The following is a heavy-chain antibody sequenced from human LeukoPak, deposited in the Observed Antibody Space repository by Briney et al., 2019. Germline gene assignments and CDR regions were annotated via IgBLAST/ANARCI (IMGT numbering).Heavy chain of an antibody. J-gene: IGHJ1*01. V-gene: IGHV4-59*08. CDR1: GGSISSYY. CDR3: ARRGSSWYYFQH. D-gene: IGHD6-13*01. Sequence: SETLSLTCTVSGGSISSYYWSWIRQPPGKGLEWIGYIYYSEITNYNPSLKSRVTISEDTSKNQFSLKLSSVTAADTAVYYCARRGSSWYYFQHWGQGTLVTVSS. CDR2: IYYSEIT.